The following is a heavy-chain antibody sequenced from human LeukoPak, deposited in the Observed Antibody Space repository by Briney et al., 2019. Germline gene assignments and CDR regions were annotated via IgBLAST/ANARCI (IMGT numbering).Heavy chain of an antibody. V-gene: IGHV1-46*01. CDR3: ARDGGDGYKANWFDT. CDR1: GYTFTGYY. Sequence: ASVKVSCKASGYTFTGYYMHWVRQAPGQGLEWVGIINPSRGSTSQAQTFQGRVTMTRDMSTSTVSMELSSLRSEDTAVYYCARDGGDGYKANWFDTWGQGTLVTVSS. J-gene: IGHJ5*02. CDR2: INPSRGST. D-gene: IGHD5-24*01.